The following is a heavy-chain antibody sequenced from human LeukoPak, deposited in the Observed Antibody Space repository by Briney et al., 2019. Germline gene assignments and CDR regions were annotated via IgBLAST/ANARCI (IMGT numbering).Heavy chain of an antibody. V-gene: IGHV3-30*02. D-gene: IGHD3-9*01. CDR1: GFTFSSYG. Sequence: PGGSLRLSCAASGFTFSSYGMHWVRQAPGKGLEWQAFIRYDGSNKYYADSVKGRFTISRDNSKNTLYLQMNSLRAEDTAVYYCAKTSTQAYYDILTGYYYYYYMDVWGKGTTVTISS. CDR2: IRYDGSNK. CDR3: AKTSTQAYYDILTGYYYYYYMDV. J-gene: IGHJ6*03.